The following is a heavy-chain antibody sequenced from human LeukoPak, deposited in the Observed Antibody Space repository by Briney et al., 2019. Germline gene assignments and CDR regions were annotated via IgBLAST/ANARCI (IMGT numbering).Heavy chain of an antibody. D-gene: IGHD3-10*01. Sequence: GGSLRLSCAASGFTFSSYAMQWVSQAPGKGLEYVSSISSGGGSTYYADSVKGRFTISRDNSKNTLYLQMCSLRGEDMAVYYCARWKHTVGFGGILGYWGQGTLVTVSS. J-gene: IGHJ4*02. CDR1: GFTFSSYA. V-gene: IGHV3-64*02. CDR2: ISSGGGST. CDR3: ARWKHTVGFGGILGY.